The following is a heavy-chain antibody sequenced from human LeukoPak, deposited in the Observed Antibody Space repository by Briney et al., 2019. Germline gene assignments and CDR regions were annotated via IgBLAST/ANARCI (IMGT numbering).Heavy chain of an antibody. J-gene: IGHJ4*02. CDR2: ISYDGSNK. CDR1: GFTFSSYG. D-gene: IGHD3-10*01. Sequence: GGSLRLSCAASGFTFSSYGMHWVRQASGKGLEWVAVISYDGSNKYYADSVKGRFTISRDNSKNTLYLQMNSLRAEDTAVYYCAKPFYYGSGSYCFDYWGQGTLVTVSS. V-gene: IGHV3-30*18. CDR3: AKPFYYGSGSYCFDY.